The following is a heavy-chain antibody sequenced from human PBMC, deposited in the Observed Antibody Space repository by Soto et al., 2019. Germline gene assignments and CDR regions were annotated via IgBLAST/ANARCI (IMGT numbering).Heavy chain of an antibody. CDR3: ARGGRGYGSGGSCYSFAFDI. Sequence: SETLSLTCTVSGGSISSYYWSWIRQPPGKGLEWIGYIYYSGSTNYNPSLKSRVTISVDTSKNQFSLKLSSVTAADTGVYYCARGGRGYGSGGSCYSFAFDIWGQGTMVTVSS. CDR1: GGSISSYY. V-gene: IGHV4-59*01. D-gene: IGHD2-15*01. CDR2: IYYSGST. J-gene: IGHJ3*02.